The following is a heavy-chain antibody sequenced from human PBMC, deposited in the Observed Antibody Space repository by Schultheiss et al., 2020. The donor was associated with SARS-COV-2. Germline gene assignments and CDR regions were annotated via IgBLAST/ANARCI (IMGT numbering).Heavy chain of an antibody. Sequence: GGSLRLSCKGSGYSFTSYWIGWVRQMPGKGLEWMGIIYPGDSDTRYSPSFQGQVTISADKSISTAYLQWSSLKASDTAMYYCARLTSSSWYKAFDIWGQGTMVTVSS. V-gene: IGHV5-51*01. D-gene: IGHD6-13*01. J-gene: IGHJ3*02. CDR2: IYPGDSDT. CDR1: GYSFTSYW. CDR3: ARLTSSSWYKAFDI.